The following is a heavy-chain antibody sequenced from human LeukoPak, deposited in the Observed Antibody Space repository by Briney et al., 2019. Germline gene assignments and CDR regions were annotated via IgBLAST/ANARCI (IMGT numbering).Heavy chain of an antibody. D-gene: IGHD2-21*01. CDR2: IYTSGST. CDR3: ARDKGSCGGDCYHPLDY. Sequence: SETLSLTCTVSGGSISSGSYYWSWIRQPAGKGPEWIGRIYTSGSTNYNPSLKSRVTISVDTSKNQFSLKLSSVTAADTAVYYCARDKGSCGGDCYHPLDYWGQGTLVTVPS. CDR1: GGSISSGSYY. V-gene: IGHV4-61*02. J-gene: IGHJ4*02.